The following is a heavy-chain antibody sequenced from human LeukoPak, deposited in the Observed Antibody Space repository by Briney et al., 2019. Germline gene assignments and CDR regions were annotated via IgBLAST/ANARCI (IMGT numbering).Heavy chain of an antibody. J-gene: IGHJ4*02. V-gene: IGHV4-4*02. D-gene: IGHD3-3*01. CDR2: IYHSGST. CDR3: ARLSLKVLEWSPTKGKETHYFDY. CDR1: GASISISHW. Sequence: PSETLSLTYAVSGASISISHWWSWVRQPPGKGLEWIGEIYHSGSTTYNPSLKSRVTILEDKSKNQFSLKLSSVTAADTAVYYCARLSLKVLEWSPTKGKETHYFDYWGPGTLVTVSS.